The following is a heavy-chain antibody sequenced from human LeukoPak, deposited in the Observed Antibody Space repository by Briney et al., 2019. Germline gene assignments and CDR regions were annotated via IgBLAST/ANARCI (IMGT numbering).Heavy chain of an antibody. Sequence: GGSLRLSCAASGFTFSDFYMTWIRQAPGKGLEWVSYSSNGGSTIYYADSVKGRFTISRDNAKNSLYLQMNSLRAEDTAVYYCARDPATFGWIDIWGQGTMVTVSS. D-gene: IGHD3-16*01. J-gene: IGHJ3*02. CDR1: GFTFSDFY. CDR2: SSNGGSTI. V-gene: IGHV3-11*01. CDR3: ARDPATFGWIDI.